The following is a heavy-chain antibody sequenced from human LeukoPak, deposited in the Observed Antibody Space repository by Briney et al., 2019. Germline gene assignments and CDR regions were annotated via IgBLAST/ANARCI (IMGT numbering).Heavy chain of an antibody. CDR1: GFTFSNFW. V-gene: IGHV3-74*01. J-gene: IGHJ3*02. Sequence: SGGSLRLSCAASGFTFSNFWMHWVRQAPGKGLVWVSRIDADGTGATYADSVKGRFTISRDNAKNTLYLQMNSPTAEDTAVYYCGRAREVGGTGAFDIWGQGTVVTVSS. CDR3: GRAREVGGTGAFDI. D-gene: IGHD1-26*01. CDR2: IDADGTGA.